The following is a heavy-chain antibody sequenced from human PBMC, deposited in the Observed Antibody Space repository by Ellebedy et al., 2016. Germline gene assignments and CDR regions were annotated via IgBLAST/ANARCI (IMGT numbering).Heavy chain of an antibody. CDR2: IWHDGSNK. CDR3: AKTLRGMDV. Sequence: GESLKISXAASGFTFRTYGMHWVRQAPGKGLEWVAVIWHDGSNKYYADSVKGRFTIPRDNSQNTLYLQMNSLRAEDTAVYYCAKTLRGMDVWGQGTTVIVFS. J-gene: IGHJ6*02. CDR1: GFTFRTYG. V-gene: IGHV3-33*03.